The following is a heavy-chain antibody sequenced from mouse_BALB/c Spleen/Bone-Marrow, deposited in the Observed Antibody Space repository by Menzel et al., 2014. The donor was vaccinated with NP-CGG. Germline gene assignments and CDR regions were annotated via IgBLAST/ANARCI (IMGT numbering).Heavy chain of an antibody. Sequence: DVKLVESGPGLVKPSQSLSLTCTVTGYSITSDYAWNWIRQFPGNKLEWMGYISYSGSTSYNPSLKSRISITRDTSKNQFFLQLNSVTTEDTATYYCARGSLAYWYFDVWGAGTTVTVSS. CDR2: ISYSGST. CDR3: ARGSLAYWYFDV. V-gene: IGHV3-2*02. CDR1: GYSITSDYA. D-gene: IGHD4-1*01. J-gene: IGHJ1*01.